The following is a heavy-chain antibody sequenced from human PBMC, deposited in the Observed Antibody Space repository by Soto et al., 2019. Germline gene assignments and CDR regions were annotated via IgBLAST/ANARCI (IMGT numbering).Heavy chain of an antibody. CDR1: GYSFTSYW. J-gene: IGHJ6*02. CDR2: IYPGDSDT. CDR3: GSGSRLAHYYYYGMDV. V-gene: IGHV5-51*01. D-gene: IGHD3-10*01. Sequence: GESLKISCKGSGYSFTSYWIDWVRQMPGKGLEWMGIIYPGDSDTRYSPSFQGQVTISADKSISAAYLQWSSLKASDTAMYYYGSGSRLAHYYYYGMDVWGQGTTVTVSS.